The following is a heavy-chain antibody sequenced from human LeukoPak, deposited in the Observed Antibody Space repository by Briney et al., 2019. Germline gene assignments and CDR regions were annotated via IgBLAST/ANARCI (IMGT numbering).Heavy chain of an antibody. J-gene: IGHJ4*02. Sequence: GGSLRLSCAASGFTFSSYWMHWVRQAPGKGLVWVSRINSDGSSTSYADSVKGRFTISGDNAKNTLYLQMNSLRAEDTAVYYCARDYYDSSGYFDGLNYWGQGTLVTVSS. CDR3: ARDYYDSSGYFDGLNY. D-gene: IGHD3-22*01. V-gene: IGHV3-74*01. CDR1: GFTFSSYW. CDR2: INSDGSST.